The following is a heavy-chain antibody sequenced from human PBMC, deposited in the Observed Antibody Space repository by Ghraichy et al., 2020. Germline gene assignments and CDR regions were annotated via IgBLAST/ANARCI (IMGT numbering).Heavy chain of an antibody. CDR2: IIPIFGTA. J-gene: IGHJ3*02. CDR1: GGTFSSYA. CDR3: ARDPGGLQLVEEAFDI. V-gene: IGHV1-69*13. D-gene: IGHD5-24*01. Sequence: SVKVSCKASGGTFSSYAISWVRQAPGQGLEWMGGIIPIFGTANYAQKFQGRVTITADESTSTAYMELSSLRSEDTAVYYCARDPGGLQLVEEAFDIWGQGTMVTVSS.